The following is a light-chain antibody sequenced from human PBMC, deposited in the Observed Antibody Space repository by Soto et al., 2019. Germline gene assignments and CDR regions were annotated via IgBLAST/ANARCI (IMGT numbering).Light chain of an antibody. CDR3: QQYDNLPFS. V-gene: IGKV1-33*01. CDR2: DAS. J-gene: IGKJ4*01. Sequence: DIQMTQSPSSLSASVGDRVTITCRASQSISSYLNWYQHKPGKPPKLLIYDASNLETGVPSRFSGSKSGTAFTFTITSLQPEDIATYYCQQYDNLPFSFGGGTKVEIK. CDR1: QSISSY.